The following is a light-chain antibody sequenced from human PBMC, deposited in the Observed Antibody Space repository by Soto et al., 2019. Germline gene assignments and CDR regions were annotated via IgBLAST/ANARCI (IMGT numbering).Light chain of an antibody. CDR3: HQYESSLWT. J-gene: IGKJ1*01. CDR1: QSVSASY. Sequence: EIVLTQSPGTLSLSPGERATLSCRASQSVSASYLDWYQQKPGQAHRLLIYGASSRHTVITDRFSGSGSWTDFTLTISRLEPEDLAVYYCHQYESSLWTLGRGTKVAIK. V-gene: IGKV3-20*01. CDR2: GAS.